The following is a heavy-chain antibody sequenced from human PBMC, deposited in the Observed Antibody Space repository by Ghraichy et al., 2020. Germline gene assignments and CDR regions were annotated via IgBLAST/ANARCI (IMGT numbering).Heavy chain of an antibody. CDR3: ARDGAPSGGSIDY. J-gene: IGHJ4*02. CDR1: GGSISSGYS. D-gene: IGHD3-10*01. CDR2: IFYSGGT. V-gene: IGHV4-30-4*07. Sequence: TLSLTCAVSGGSISSGYSWSWIRQPPGKGLEWIGYIFYSGGTYSNPSLKSRLTISIDTSKNQFSLKLTSVTAADTAVYYCARDGAPSGGSIDYWGPGILVTVSS.